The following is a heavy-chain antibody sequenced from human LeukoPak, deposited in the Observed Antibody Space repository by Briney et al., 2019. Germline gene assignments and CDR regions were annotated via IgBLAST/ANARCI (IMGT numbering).Heavy chain of an antibody. Sequence: PGGSLRLSCVASGFTFTSYAMTWVRQAPGKGLEWVSYISSSSSTIYYADSVKGRFTISRDNAKNSLYLQMNSLRAEDTAVYYCAREGEVAVTAILDYYYGMDVWGQGTTVTVSS. D-gene: IGHD2-21*02. V-gene: IGHV3-48*01. CDR1: GFTFTSYA. J-gene: IGHJ6*02. CDR2: ISSSSSTI. CDR3: AREGEVAVTAILDYYYGMDV.